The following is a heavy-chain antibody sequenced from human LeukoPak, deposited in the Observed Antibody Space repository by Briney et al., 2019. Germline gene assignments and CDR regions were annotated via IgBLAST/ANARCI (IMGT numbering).Heavy chain of an antibody. V-gene: IGHV1-8*01. Sequence: ASVKVSCKASGYTFTSYDINWVRQATGQGLEWMGWMNPNSGNTGYAQKFQGRVTMTRNTSISTAYMELSSLRSEDTAVYYCARGLPPYLDCDSTWYGMDVWGQGTTVTVSS. CDR2: MNPNSGNT. D-gene: IGHD3-22*01. CDR3: ARGLPPYLDCDSTWYGMDV. CDR1: GYTFTSYD. J-gene: IGHJ6*02.